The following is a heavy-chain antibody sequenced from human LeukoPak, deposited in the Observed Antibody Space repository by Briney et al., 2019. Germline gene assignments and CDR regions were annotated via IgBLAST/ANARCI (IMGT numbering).Heavy chain of an antibody. Sequence: GASVKVSCKASGYTFTDHHMHWVRQAPGQGLEWVGKIDPSGGSTAYAQNIQDGVTMTRDTSTSTVYMELSSLRSEDTAVYYCARDTYGSDYWGQGTLVTVSS. V-gene: IGHV1-46*01. D-gene: IGHD4-17*01. CDR1: GYTFTDHH. CDR2: IDPSGGST. J-gene: IGHJ4*02. CDR3: ARDTYGSDY.